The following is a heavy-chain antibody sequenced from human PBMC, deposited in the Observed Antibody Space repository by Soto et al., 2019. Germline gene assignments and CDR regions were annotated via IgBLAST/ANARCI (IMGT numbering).Heavy chain of an antibody. CDR3: AKGPSGDKVDY. V-gene: IGHV4-30-4*08. D-gene: IGHD7-27*01. J-gene: IGHJ4*02. Sequence: SETLSLTCTVSGGSVSSNSYSWIWIRQPPGKGLEWIGTIYYSESTYSNPSLRSRVTISVDTSKNQFSLKLSSVSAADTAVYYCAKGPSGDKVDYWGQGTLVTVSS. CDR2: IYYSEST. CDR1: GGSVSSNSYS.